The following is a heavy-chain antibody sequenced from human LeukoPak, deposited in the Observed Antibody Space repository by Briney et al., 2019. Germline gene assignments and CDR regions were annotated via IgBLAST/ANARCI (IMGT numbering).Heavy chain of an antibody. CDR2: IDPSDSYT. V-gene: IGHV5-10-1*01. Sequence: GESLMISCKGSGYSFTSYWISWVRQMPGKGLEWMGRIDPSDSYTNYSPSFQGHVTISADKSISTAYLQWSSLKASDTAMYYCAGAGIAVAGNAEYFQHWGQGTLVTVSS. CDR3: AGAGIAVAGNAEYFQH. D-gene: IGHD6-19*01. J-gene: IGHJ1*01. CDR1: GYSFTSYW.